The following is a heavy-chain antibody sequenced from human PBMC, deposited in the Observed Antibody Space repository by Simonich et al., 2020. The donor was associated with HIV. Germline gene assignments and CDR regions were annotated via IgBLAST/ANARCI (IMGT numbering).Heavy chain of an antibody. V-gene: IGHV4-34*01. CDR2: ITYSGRT. CDR3: AREVGYYPPQLEENNAFDF. D-gene: IGHD3-10*01. Sequence: QVQLQQWGAGLLKPSETLSLTCAVYSGSFSGYYWSWIRPSPGKGLEWIGEITYSGRTNDNPYLKSRVTISVDTSKKQFSLKLKSVTVADTAVYYCAREVGYYPPQLEENNAFDFWGQGTMVTVSS. CDR1: SGSFSGYY. J-gene: IGHJ3*01.